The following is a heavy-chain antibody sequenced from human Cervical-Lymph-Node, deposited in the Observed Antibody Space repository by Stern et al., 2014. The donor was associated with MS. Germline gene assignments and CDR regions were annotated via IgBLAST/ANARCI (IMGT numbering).Heavy chain of an antibody. D-gene: IGHD5-18*01. Sequence: EMQLVESGGGLVQPGGSLRVSCAASGSTFATYAMSWVRQAPGKGLEWVSGGSGSGASTYYADSVKGRFTISRDNSMNTLYLQMKTLRVEDTAVYYCARRAYSYGYLYYFDSWGQGTLVTVSS. V-gene: IGHV3-23*04. CDR2: GSGSGAST. CDR1: GSTFATYA. J-gene: IGHJ4*02. CDR3: ARRAYSYGYLYYFDS.